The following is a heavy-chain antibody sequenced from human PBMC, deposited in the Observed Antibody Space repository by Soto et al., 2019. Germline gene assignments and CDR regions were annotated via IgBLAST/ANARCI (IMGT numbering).Heavy chain of an antibody. D-gene: IGHD3-22*01. Sequence: GGSLRLSCAASGFTFSSYGMHWVRQAPGKGLEWVAVISYDGSNKYYADSVKGRFTISRDNSKNTLYLQMNSLRAEDTAVYYCAKDHDLNYYDSSGYYDYWGQGTLVTV. V-gene: IGHV3-30*18. CDR2: ISYDGSNK. CDR3: AKDHDLNYYDSSGYYDY. CDR1: GFTFSSYG. J-gene: IGHJ4*02.